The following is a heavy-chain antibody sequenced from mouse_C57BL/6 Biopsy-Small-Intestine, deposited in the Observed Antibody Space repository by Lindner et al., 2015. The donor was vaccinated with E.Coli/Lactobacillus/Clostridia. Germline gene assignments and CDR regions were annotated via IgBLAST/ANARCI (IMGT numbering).Heavy chain of an antibody. Sequence: VQLQESGPELVKPGASVKMSCKTSGYTFASYVMHWVKQKPGQGLEWIGYINPYNDGTKYNEKFKGKATLTSDKSSSTAYMELSSLTSEDSAVYYCARRYSNLGAMDYWGQGTSVTVSS. CDR3: ARRYSNLGAMDY. CDR1: GYTFASYV. V-gene: IGHV1-14*01. J-gene: IGHJ4*01. D-gene: IGHD2-5*01. CDR2: INPYNDGT.